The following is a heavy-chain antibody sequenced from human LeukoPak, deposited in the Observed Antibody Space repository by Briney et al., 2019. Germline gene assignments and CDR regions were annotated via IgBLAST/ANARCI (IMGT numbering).Heavy chain of an antibody. CDR1: GLTFSSYA. V-gene: IGHV3-23*01. J-gene: IGHJ4*02. Sequence: GGSLRLSCAASGLTFSSYATSWVRQAAGRGLGWVSAITGSGGKTYYADSVKGRSTISRDNSKNTVSLQMNSRRAEDTAVYYCAREVCSTSCYFDYWGQGTLVIVSS. CDR3: AREVCSTSCYFDY. D-gene: IGHD2-2*01. CDR2: ITGSGGKT.